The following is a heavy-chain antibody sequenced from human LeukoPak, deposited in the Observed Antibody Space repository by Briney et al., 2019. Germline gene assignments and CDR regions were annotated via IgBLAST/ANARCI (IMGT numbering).Heavy chain of an antibody. J-gene: IGHJ4*02. Sequence: GESLKISCKGSGYSFTSYWIGWVRQMPGKGLEWMGIIYPGDSETRYSPSFQGQVTISVDKSISTAYLRCSSLKASDAAMYYCARQGVGATKDYWGQGTLVTVSS. V-gene: IGHV5-51*01. D-gene: IGHD1-26*01. CDR1: GYSFTSYW. CDR3: ARQGVGATKDY. CDR2: IYPGDSET.